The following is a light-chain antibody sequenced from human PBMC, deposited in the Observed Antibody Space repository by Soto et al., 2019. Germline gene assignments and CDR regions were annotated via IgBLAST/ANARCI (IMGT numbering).Light chain of an antibody. Sequence: QSVLAQPASVSDSPGQSITIACTGTSSDVGGSNFVSWYHQHPGKPPKPIIYDVATRPSGVSNRFSGSKSGSTASLIISRLQTEDEPDYYFVSYTSSTPSVFGTGTKGTVL. CDR1: SSDVGGSNF. CDR2: DVA. V-gene: IGLV2-14*03. CDR3: VSYTSSTPSV. J-gene: IGLJ1*01.